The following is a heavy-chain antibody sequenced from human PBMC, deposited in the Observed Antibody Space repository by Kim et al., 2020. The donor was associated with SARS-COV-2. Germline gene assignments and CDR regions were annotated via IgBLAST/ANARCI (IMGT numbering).Heavy chain of an antibody. CDR2: ISGSGGST. J-gene: IGHJ6*02. Sequence: GGSLRLSCAASGFTFSSYAMSWVRQAPGKGLEWVSAISGSGGSTYYADSVKGRFTISRDNSKNTLYLQMNSLRAEDTAVYYCAKEGAGYDSQTYYYGMDVWGQGTTVTVSS. CDR1: GFTFSSYA. D-gene: IGHD5-12*01. CDR3: AKEGAGYDSQTYYYGMDV. V-gene: IGHV3-23*01.